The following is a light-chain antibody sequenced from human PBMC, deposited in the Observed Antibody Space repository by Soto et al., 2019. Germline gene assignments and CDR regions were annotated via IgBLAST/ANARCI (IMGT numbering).Light chain of an antibody. CDR1: QSVSSSY. Sequence: EIVLTQSPGTLSLSPGERATLSCRASQSVSSSYLAWYQQKPGQAPRLLIYDASSRATDIPDRFSGSGSGTDFTLTISRLEPEDFAVYYCQQYGYSLYTFGQGTKLEIK. J-gene: IGKJ2*01. CDR2: DAS. CDR3: QQYGYSLYT. V-gene: IGKV3-20*01.